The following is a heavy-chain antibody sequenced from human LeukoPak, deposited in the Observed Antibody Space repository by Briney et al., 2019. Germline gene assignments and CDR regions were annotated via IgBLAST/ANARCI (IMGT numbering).Heavy chain of an antibody. CDR2: INTSGGST. Sequence: ASVKVSCKASGYTFTSYYMHWVRQAPGQGLEWMGIINTSGGSTTYAQKFQGRVTMTRDTSTTTVYMELSSLRSEDTAVYYCARVRFSSGWYIAFDIWGQGTMVTVSS. CDR3: ARVRFSSGWYIAFDI. J-gene: IGHJ3*02. CDR1: GYTFTSYY. V-gene: IGHV1-46*01. D-gene: IGHD6-19*01.